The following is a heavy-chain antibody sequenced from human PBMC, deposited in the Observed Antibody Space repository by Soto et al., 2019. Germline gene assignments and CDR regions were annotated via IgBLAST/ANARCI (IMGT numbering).Heavy chain of an antibody. Sequence: QVQLQQWGAGLLKPSETLSLTCAVYGGSFSGYYWSWIRQPPGKGLEWIGEINHSGSTNYNPSLKSRVTISVDTSKNLFSLKMSSVTAADTAVYYCARGRRGSSGAYGMDVCGQGTTVTVSS. V-gene: IGHV4-34*01. CDR2: INHSGST. J-gene: IGHJ6*02. D-gene: IGHD6-25*01. CDR3: ARGRRGSSGAYGMDV. CDR1: GGSFSGYY.